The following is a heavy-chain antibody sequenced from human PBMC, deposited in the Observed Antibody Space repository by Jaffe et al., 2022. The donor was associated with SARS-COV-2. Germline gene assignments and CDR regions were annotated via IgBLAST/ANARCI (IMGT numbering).Heavy chain of an antibody. CDR3: ARGEVGATTRGFDY. CDR2: INHSGST. CDR1: GGSFSGYY. J-gene: IGHJ4*02. V-gene: IGHV4-34*01. D-gene: IGHD1-26*01. Sequence: QVQLQQWGAGLLKPSETLSLTCAVYGGSFSGYYWSWIRQPPGKGLEWIGEINHSGSTNYNPSLKSRVTISVDTSKNQFSLKLSSVTAADTAVYYCARGEVGATTRGFDYWGQGTLVTVSS.